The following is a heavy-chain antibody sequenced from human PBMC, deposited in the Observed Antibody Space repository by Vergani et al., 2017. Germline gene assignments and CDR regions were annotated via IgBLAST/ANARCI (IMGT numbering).Heavy chain of an antibody. CDR1: GFTFSSYA. CDR3: VKDNDYDADGPFDL. D-gene: IGHD3-16*01. Sequence: EVQLLESGGGLVQPGGSLRLSCAASGFTFSSYAMSWVRQAPGKGLEWVSGIDRNYGVKNGNSFEGRFSISRDNAKKAVFLQMNNLRHEDTALYFCVKDNDYDADGPFDLGGRGTLVTVSS. CDR2: IDRNYGV. J-gene: IGHJ2*01. V-gene: IGHV3-23*05.